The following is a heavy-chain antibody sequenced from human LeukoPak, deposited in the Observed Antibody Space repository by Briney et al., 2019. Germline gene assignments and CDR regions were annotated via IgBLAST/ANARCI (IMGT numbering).Heavy chain of an antibody. D-gene: IGHD4-17*01. CDR3: ARDRTYDYGDYYAFDI. CDR2: ISAYNGNT. CDR1: GYTFTSYG. V-gene: IGHV1-18*01. J-gene: IGHJ3*02. Sequence: GASVKVSCKASGYTFTSYGISWVRQAPGQGLEWMGWISAYNGNTNYAQKLQGRVTMTTDTSTSTAYMELRSLRSDDTAVYYCARDRTYDYGDYYAFDIWGQGTMVTVSS.